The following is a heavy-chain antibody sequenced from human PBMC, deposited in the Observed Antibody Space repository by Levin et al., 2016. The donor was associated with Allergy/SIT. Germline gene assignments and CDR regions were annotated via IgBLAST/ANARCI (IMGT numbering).Heavy chain of an antibody. CDR3: ARDAYSGLPDY. J-gene: IGHJ4*02. CDR2: IYYSGST. CDR1: GGSISGGFY. D-gene: IGHD5-12*01. V-gene: IGHV4-31*03. Sequence: LRLSCTVAGGSISGGFYWSWIRQLPGKGLEWIGYIYYSGSTYYNPSLKSRISMSVDRSKNRFSLQLSSLTAADTAVYYCARDAYSGLPDYWGPGILVTVSS.